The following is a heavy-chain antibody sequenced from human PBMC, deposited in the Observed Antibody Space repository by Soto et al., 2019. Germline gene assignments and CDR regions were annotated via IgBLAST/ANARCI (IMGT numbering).Heavy chain of an antibody. V-gene: IGHV4-59*01. CDR3: ASQSMNTVNFDY. J-gene: IGHJ4*02. D-gene: IGHD4-17*01. Sequence: SETLSLTCTVSGGSISSYYWSWIRQPPGKGLEWIGYIYYSGSTNYNPSLKSRVTISVDTSKNQFSLKLSSVTAADTAVYYCASQSMNTVNFDYWGQGTLVTVSS. CDR1: GGSISSYY. CDR2: IYYSGST.